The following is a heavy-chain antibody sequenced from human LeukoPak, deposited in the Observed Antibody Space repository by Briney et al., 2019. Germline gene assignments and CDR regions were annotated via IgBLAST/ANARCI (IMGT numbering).Heavy chain of an antibody. CDR2: IYTSGST. V-gene: IGHV4-61*02. Sequence: SQTLSLTCTVSGGSISSGGYYWSWIRQPAGKGLEWIGRIYTSGSTNYNPSLKSRATMSVDTSKNQFSLKLSSVTAADTAVYYCARSDSSGPNWFDPWGQGTLVTVSS. CDR1: GGSISSGGYY. J-gene: IGHJ5*02. D-gene: IGHD6-19*01. CDR3: ARSDSSGPNWFDP.